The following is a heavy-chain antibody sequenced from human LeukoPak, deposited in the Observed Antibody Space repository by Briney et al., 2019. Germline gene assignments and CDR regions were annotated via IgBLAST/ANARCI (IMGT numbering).Heavy chain of an antibody. V-gene: IGHV3-48*03. D-gene: IGHD5-24*01. CDR3: ATLARDGYNGDY. CDR1: GFTFDDYG. J-gene: IGHJ4*02. Sequence: GGSLRLSCAASGFTFDDYGMSWVRQAPGKGLEWVSYISSSGSTIYYADSVKGRFTISRDNAKNSPYLQMNSLRAEDTAVYYCATLARDGYNGDYWGQGTLVTVSS. CDR2: ISSSGSTI.